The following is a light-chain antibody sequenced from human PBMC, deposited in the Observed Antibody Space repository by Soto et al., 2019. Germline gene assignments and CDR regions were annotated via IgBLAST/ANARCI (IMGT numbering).Light chain of an antibody. CDR3: QQYNSYPWT. Sequence: DIQMTQSPSTLSASVGDRVTITCRASQSISIWLAWYQQKPGKAPKLLIYDASSLGSGVPSRFSGSGSGTEFTLTISSLQTDDFATYYCQQYNSYPWTFGQGTKVEIK. J-gene: IGKJ1*01. V-gene: IGKV1-5*01. CDR2: DAS. CDR1: QSISIW.